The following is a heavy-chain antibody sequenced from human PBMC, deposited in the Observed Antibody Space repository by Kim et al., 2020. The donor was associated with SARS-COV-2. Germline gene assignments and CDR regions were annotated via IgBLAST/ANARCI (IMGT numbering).Heavy chain of an antibody. CDR1: GYTFTSYD. D-gene: IGHD3-3*01. J-gene: IGHJ6*02. CDR2: MNTNSGNT. Sequence: ASVKVSCKASGYTFTSYDINWVRQATGQGLEWMGWMNTNSGNTGYAQKFQGRVTMTRNTSISTAYMELSSLRSEDTAVYYCVRVSARDFWSGYYTPRGYYYYYYGMDVWGQGTTVTVSS. CDR3: VRVSARDFWSGYYTPRGYYYYYYGMDV. V-gene: IGHV1-8*01.